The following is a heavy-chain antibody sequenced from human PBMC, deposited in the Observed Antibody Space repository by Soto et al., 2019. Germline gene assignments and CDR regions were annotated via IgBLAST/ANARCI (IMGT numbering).Heavy chain of an antibody. CDR3: ARDIVVVVATSDYGMDV. J-gene: IGHJ6*02. CDR1: GFTFSSYW. V-gene: IGHV3-74*01. CDR2: INSDGSST. D-gene: IGHD2-15*01. Sequence: EVQLVESGGGLVQPGGSLRLSCAASGFTFSSYWMHWVRQVPGKGLVWVSRINSDGSSTTYADSVRGRFTISRDNAKNTRYLQMHSLRAEDTAVYYCARDIVVVVATSDYGMDVWGQGTTVTVSS.